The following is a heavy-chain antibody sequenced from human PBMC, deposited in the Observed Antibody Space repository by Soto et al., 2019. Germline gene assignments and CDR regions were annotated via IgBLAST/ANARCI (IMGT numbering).Heavy chain of an antibody. CDR3: ASLYCSGGSCEADAFDV. D-gene: IGHD2-15*01. CDR2: TSGSGGST. Sequence: ESGGGLIQPGGSLRLSCVASGLTFRNFAMNWVRQAPGKGLEWVSGTSGSGGSTSYGDSVKGRFIISRDNSKSTLYLQTNSLRVEDTAVYYCASLYCSGGSCEADAFDVWGPGTRVTVSS. V-gene: IGHV3-23*01. CDR1: GLTFRNFA. J-gene: IGHJ3*01.